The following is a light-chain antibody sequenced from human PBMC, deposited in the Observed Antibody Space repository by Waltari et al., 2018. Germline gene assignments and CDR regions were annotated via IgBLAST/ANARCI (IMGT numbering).Light chain of an antibody. Sequence: LVLTQSPSASASLGASVKLTCTLSSGYSSNAIARLQHQPGKGPRYLMKVNIDGSHRKGDDIPDRFSASNSGTEYYLTISSLQSEDEADYYCQTGGHGTWVFGGGTKLTVL. J-gene: IGLJ3*02. CDR2: VNIDGSH. CDR1: SGYSSNA. CDR3: QTGGHGTWV. V-gene: IGLV4-69*01.